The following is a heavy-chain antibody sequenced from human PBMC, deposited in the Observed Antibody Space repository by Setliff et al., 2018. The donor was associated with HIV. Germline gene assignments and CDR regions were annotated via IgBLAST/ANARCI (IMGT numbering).Heavy chain of an antibody. CDR3: TTAGHGSLDFDY. J-gene: IGHJ4*02. CDR2: IKSEADGGTE. CDR1: GFTFTNAW. V-gene: IGHV3-15*01. Sequence: GGSLRLSCVASGFTFTNAWMNWLRQAPGKGPEWIARIKSEADGGTEESAAFLKGRFTISRDDSKNTLFLQMNSLKVEDTALYYCTTAGHGSLDFDYWGQGTRVTVSS. D-gene: IGHD1-1*01.